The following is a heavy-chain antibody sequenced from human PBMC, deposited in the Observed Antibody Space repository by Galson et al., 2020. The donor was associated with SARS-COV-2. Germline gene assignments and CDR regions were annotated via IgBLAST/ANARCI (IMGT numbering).Heavy chain of an antibody. CDR2: LYNGGST. CDR1: GGFITDYY. J-gene: IGHJ1*01. Sequence: SETLSLTCFVSGGFITDYYWSWIRQPPGKGLEWIGYLYNGGSTTYNPSLKSRVTISGDTSNRQFSLKLSSVTAADTAFYYCARLGGYYDSLWCQGTLVTVSS. CDR3: ARLGGYYDSL. D-gene: IGHD3-22*01. V-gene: IGHV4-59*08.